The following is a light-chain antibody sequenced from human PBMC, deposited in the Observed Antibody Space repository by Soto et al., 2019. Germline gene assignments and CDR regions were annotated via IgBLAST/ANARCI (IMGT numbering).Light chain of an antibody. V-gene: IGKV3-20*01. J-gene: IGKJ2*01. CDR3: QQFGISPRT. CDR1: QSLSNSY. CDR2: ASS. Sequence: EIVLTQSPGTLSLSPGERATLSCRASQSLSNSYLAWYQQKPGQAPRLLIYASSTRATGIPDRFSGSGSVTDFTLTISRLEPEDFAVYYCQQFGISPRTFGQGTKLEI.